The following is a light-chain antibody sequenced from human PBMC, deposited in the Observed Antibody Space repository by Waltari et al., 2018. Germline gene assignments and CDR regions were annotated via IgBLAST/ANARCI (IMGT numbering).Light chain of an antibody. V-gene: IGKV3-11*01. CDR3: QQRSNRPYT. CDR1: QSVSSY. J-gene: IGKJ2*01. CDR2: AAS. Sequence: DIVLTQSPATLSLSPGERVTLSCRASQSVSSYLAWYQQKPGQAPRLLIYAASNRATGIPARFSGSGSGTDFILTIGSLEPEDFAVYYCQQRSNRPYTFGQGTKLEI.